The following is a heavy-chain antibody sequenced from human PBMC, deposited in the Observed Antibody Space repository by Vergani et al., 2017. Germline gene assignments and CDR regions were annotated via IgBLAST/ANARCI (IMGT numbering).Heavy chain of an antibody. CDR1: GFTFSSYA. D-gene: IGHD2-21*01. J-gene: IGHJ6*02. CDR2: ISGSGGNT. Sequence: EVQLLESGGNLIQPGGSLRLSCGASGFTFSSYAMTWVRLAPGKGLQWVSAISGSGGNTFYTDSVKGRFTISRDNSKDTLYLQMNSLRVEDTAIYYCAKARDPNCKGGNCYSYYYGLDLGDQGSTVTVSS. CDR3: AKARDPNCKGGNCYSYYYGLDL. V-gene: IGHV3-23*01.